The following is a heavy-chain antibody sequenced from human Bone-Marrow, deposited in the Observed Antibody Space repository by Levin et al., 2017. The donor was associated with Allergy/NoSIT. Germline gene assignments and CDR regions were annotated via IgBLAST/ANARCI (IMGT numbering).Heavy chain of an antibody. CDR2: IFDSGNT. J-gene: IGHJ3*01. CDR3: AREGDYYDSSGYW. CDR1: GDSIRSGYY. V-gene: IGHV4-30-4*01. D-gene: IGHD3-22*01. Sequence: SETLSLTCTVSGDSIRSGYYWTWIRQTPGKGLEWIGHIFDSGNTKYNPSLKSRVTISVDTSKSQFSLKLTSVTAADTGIYYCAREGDYYDSSGYWWGQGTPVTVS.